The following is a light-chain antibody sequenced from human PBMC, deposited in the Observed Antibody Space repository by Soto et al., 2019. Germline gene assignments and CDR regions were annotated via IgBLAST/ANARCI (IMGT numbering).Light chain of an antibody. V-gene: IGLV2-23*01. Sequence: QSALTQPAFVSGSPGQSITISCTGTSSDVGSYNLVSWYQQHPGKAPKLMIYEGSKRPSGVSNRFSGSKSGNTASLTISGLQAEDEADYYCCSYAGTSYVFGTGTKVTVL. CDR2: EGS. CDR1: SSDVGSYNL. CDR3: CSYAGTSYV. J-gene: IGLJ1*01.